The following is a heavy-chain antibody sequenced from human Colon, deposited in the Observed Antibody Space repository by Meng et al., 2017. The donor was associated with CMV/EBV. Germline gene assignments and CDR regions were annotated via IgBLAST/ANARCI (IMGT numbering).Heavy chain of an antibody. V-gene: IGHV1-8*03. J-gene: IGHJ4*02. D-gene: IGHD1-14*01. CDR1: GYTFTSYD. Sequence: KASGYTFTSYDINWVRQATGQGLEWMGWMNPNSGNTGYAQKFQGRVTITRNTSISTAYMELSSLRSEDTAVYYCARAPLPRGRNHFDYWGQGTLVTVSS. CDR3: ARAPLPRGRNHFDY. CDR2: MNPNSGNT.